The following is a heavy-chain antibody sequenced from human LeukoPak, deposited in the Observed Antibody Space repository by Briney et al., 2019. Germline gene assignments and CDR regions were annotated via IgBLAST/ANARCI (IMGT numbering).Heavy chain of an antibody. CDR2: ISGSGGST. J-gene: IGHJ4*02. D-gene: IGHD1-26*01. V-gene: IGHV3-23*01. Sequence: QTGGSRRLSCAASGFTFSSYAMSWVRQAPGMGLERVSAISGSGGSTYDADSVKGRFTISRDNSKNTLYLQMNSLRAEDTAVYYCAKDWGATTPGGFDYWGQGTLVTVSS. CDR1: GFTFSSYA. CDR3: AKDWGATTPGGFDY.